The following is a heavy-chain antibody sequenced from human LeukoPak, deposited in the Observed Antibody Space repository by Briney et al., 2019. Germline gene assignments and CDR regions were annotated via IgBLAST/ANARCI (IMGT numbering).Heavy chain of an antibody. J-gene: IGHJ4*02. Sequence: GGSLRLSCAASGFTFSSYAMHWVRQAPGKGLEWVAVISYDGSNKYYADSVKGRFTISRDNAKNSLYLQMNSLRAEDTAVYYCARVGSYYYGSGGGFDYWGQGTLVTVSS. CDR3: ARVGSYYYGSGGGFDY. V-gene: IGHV3-30-3*01. CDR2: ISYDGSNK. CDR1: GFTFSSYA. D-gene: IGHD3-10*01.